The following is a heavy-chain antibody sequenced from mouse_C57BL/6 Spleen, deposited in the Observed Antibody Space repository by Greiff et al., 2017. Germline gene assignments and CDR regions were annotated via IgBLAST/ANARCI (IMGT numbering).Heavy chain of an antibody. D-gene: IGHD3-3*01. J-gene: IGHJ2*01. V-gene: IGHV5-6*02. CDR2: ISSGGSYT. Sequence: EVKLQESGGDLVKPGGSLKLSCAASGFTFSSYGMSWVRQTPDKRLEWVATISSGGSYTYYPDSVKGRFTISRDNAKNTLYLQMSSLKSEDTAMYYCARRDLGDYWGQVTTLTVSS. CDR3: ARRDLGDY. CDR1: GFTFSSYG.